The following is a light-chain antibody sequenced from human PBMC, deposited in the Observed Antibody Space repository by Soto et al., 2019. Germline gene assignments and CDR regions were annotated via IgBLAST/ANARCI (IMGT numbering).Light chain of an antibody. CDR2: LGS. CDR1: QSLLHSNGYNY. Sequence: DIVMNQSPLSLPVTPGEPASISCRSSQSLLHSNGYNYLDWYLQKPGQSPQLLISLGSNRASGVPDRFSGSGSGTDFTLKISRVEDEDVGGYYCMQALHSPITFGGGTKVEIK. CDR3: MQALHSPIT. J-gene: IGKJ4*01. V-gene: IGKV2-28*01.